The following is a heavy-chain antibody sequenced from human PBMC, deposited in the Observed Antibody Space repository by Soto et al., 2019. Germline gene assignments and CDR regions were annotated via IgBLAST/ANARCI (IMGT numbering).Heavy chain of an antibody. D-gene: IGHD3-3*01. CDR3: ARGGGVGVAGSAAFDM. CDR2: INPATGAA. J-gene: IGHJ3*02. V-gene: IGHV1-2*02. CDR1: GYPVTAYY. Sequence: QLHLVQSGAVVKTPGASVTVSCSASGYPVTAYYMHWVRQAPGRGLEWMGGINPATGAAKYTQSSEGRGTMSTDTSTSTVFMELSGLTSEDTAVFSCARGGGVGVAGSAAFDMWGQGTLVTVSS.